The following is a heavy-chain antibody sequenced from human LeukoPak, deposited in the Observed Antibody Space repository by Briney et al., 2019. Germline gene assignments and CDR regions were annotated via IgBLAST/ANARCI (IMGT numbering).Heavy chain of an antibody. CDR3: ARNDFWSGYPTYYYYGMDV. Sequence: ASVKVSCKASGGTFSSYAISWVRQAPGQGLEWMGGIIPIFGTANYAQKFQGRVTITADESTSTAYMELSSLRSEDTAVYYCARNDFWSGYPTYYYYGMDVWGQGTTVTVSS. CDR1: GGTFSSYA. J-gene: IGHJ6*02. CDR2: IIPIFGTA. D-gene: IGHD3-3*01. V-gene: IGHV1-69*13.